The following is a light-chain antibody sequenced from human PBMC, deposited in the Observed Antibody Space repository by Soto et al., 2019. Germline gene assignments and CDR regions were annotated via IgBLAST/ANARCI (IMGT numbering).Light chain of an antibody. CDR3: QQYGTSPYT. CDR1: QSVSSNY. CDR2: GAS. Sequence: EIVLTQSPGTLSLSPGERATLSCRASQSVSSNYLAWYQKSPGQPPSLLIYGASNRANGVPDRFSGSGAGTDFTLTISRLEPEDFSVYYCQQYGTSPYTFWQGTKLEIQ. V-gene: IGKV3-20*01. J-gene: IGKJ2*01.